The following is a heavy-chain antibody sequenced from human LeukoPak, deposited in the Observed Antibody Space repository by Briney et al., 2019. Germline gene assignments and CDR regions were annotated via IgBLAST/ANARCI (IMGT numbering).Heavy chain of an antibody. Sequence: SETLSLTCEVSNYPITSDYYWVWIRQPPGQGMEWIGQIFHSGIAHYNPSLKSRVRMSVDTSRSQFSVNLNSVTAADTAVYYCARAGFGTAYNRFYYYMDVWGKGTTVTVSS. J-gene: IGHJ6*03. D-gene: IGHD3-16*01. CDR2: IFHSGIA. V-gene: IGHV4-38-2*01. CDR3: ARAGFGTAYNRFYYYMDV. CDR1: NYPITSDYY.